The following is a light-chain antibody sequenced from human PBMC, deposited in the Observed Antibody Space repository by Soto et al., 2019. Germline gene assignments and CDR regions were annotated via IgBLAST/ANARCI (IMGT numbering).Light chain of an antibody. CDR3: AAWDDSLNGYV. Sequence: QSALTQPASLSGTPGQRVTISCSGSSSNIGSNTVNWYQQLPGTAPKLLIYSNNQRPSGVPDRLSGSKSGTSASLAISGLQSEDEADYYCAAWDDSLNGYVFGTGTKVTVL. CDR1: SSNIGSNT. J-gene: IGLJ1*01. V-gene: IGLV1-44*01. CDR2: SNN.